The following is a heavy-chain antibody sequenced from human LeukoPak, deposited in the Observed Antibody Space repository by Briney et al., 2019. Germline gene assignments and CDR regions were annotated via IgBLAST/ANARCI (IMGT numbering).Heavy chain of an antibody. V-gene: IGHV5-51*01. CDR1: GYSFTSYW. Sequence: GESLKISCKGSGYSFTSYWIGWVRQMPGKGLEWMGIIYPGDSDTRYSPSFQGQVTISADKSISTAYLQWSSLKASDTAMYYCARAPRLGGGYSYGFDYWGQGTLVTVSS. D-gene: IGHD5-18*01. J-gene: IGHJ4*02. CDR2: IYPGDSDT. CDR3: ARAPRLGGGYSYGFDY.